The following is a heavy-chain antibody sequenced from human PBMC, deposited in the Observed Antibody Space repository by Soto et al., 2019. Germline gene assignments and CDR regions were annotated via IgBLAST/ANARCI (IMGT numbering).Heavy chain of an antibody. CDR1: GYTLTELS. J-gene: IGHJ4*02. CDR2: FDPEDCKT. V-gene: IGHV1-24*01. D-gene: IGHD1-1*01. Sequence: QVHLIQSGAEVKKPGASVKVSCKVSGYTLTELSMHWVRQAPGKGLEWMGGFDPEDCKTTSAQKFQGRVTVTEDTSTATAYMGQGRRRSEDTAVCYCVAWGTRWLQSPFGYWGQGTLVTVSS. CDR3: VAWGTRWLQSPFGY.